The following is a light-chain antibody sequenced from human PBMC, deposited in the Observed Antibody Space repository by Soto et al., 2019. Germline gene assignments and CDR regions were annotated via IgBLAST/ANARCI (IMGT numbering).Light chain of an antibody. Sequence: EIVMTQSAATLSVSPGERATLYCRASQSVSSNLAWYQQKPGQAPRLLIYGASTRATGIPARFSGSGSGTEFTLTISSLQPEDFAVYYCQQYNNWPRTFGQGTKVDI. CDR1: QSVSSN. CDR3: QQYNNWPRT. J-gene: IGKJ1*01. CDR2: GAS. V-gene: IGKV3-15*01.